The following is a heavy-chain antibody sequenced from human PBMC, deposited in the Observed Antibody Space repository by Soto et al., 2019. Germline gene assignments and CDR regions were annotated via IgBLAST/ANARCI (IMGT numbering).Heavy chain of an antibody. J-gene: IGHJ6*02. D-gene: IGHD3-22*01. CDR1: GDSISSYF. CDR2: VYHSGST. CDR3: ARTYSSSYSRYPVYYGMDV. Sequence: QVQLQESGPGLVKPSETLSLTCTVSGDSISSYFWSWFRQPPGKGLEWIGCVYHSGSTNYSPSLKRRVSISVDTSKNQFSLRLTSVTAADTAVYYCARTYSSSYSRYPVYYGMDVWGQGTTVTVSS. V-gene: IGHV4-59*01.